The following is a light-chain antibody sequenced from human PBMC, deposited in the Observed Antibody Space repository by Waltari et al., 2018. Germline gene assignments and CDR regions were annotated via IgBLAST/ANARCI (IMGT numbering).Light chain of an antibody. CDR2: DDR. CDR1: NIGSKS. Sequence: SYVLTQPPSVSVAPGQTARLTCGGNNIGSKSVDWYQQKPGPAPVLVVYDDRDRPAGIPARFSGSNSGNTATLTISRVEAGDEADYYCQVWDSSSDHVVFGGGTKLTVL. J-gene: IGLJ2*01. CDR3: QVWDSSSDHVV. V-gene: IGLV3-21*02.